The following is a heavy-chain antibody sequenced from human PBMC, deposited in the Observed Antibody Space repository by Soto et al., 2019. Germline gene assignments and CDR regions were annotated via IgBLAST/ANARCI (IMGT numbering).Heavy chain of an antibody. J-gene: IGHJ3*02. CDR3: AAWTYYYGSGNDAFDI. Sequence: GGSLRLSCAASGFTVSSNYMSWVRQAPGKGLEWVSVIYSGGSTYYADSMKGRFTISRDNSKNTLYLQMNSLRAEDTAVYYCAAWTYYYGSGNDAFDIWGQGTMVTVSS. D-gene: IGHD3-10*01. CDR2: IYSGGST. CDR1: GFTVSSNY. V-gene: IGHV3-53*01.